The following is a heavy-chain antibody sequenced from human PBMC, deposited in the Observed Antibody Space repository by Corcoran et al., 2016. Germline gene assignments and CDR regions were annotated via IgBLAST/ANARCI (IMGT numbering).Heavy chain of an antibody. Sequence: QVQLVQSGAEVKKPGASVKVSCKASGYTFTGYYMHWVRQAPGQGLEWMGWINPNSGGTNYAQKFQGRVTMTRDPSISTAYMELSRLRSDETAVYYCATDRYDSGSYYPYWGQGTLVTVSS. V-gene: IGHV1-2*02. D-gene: IGHD1-26*01. J-gene: IGHJ4*02. CDR3: ATDRYDSGSYYPY. CDR1: GYTFTGYY. CDR2: INPNSGGT.